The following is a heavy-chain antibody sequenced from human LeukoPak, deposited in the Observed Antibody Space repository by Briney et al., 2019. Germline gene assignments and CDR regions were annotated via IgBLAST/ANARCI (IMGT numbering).Heavy chain of an antibody. CDR2: ISSSSSYI. D-gene: IGHD5-18*01. CDR1: GFTFSSYS. J-gene: IGHJ4*02. V-gene: IGHV3-21*01. CDR3: ARDPRYGKPFDY. Sequence: PGGSLRLSCAASGFTFSSYSMNWVRQAPGKGLEWVSSISSSSSYIYYADSVKGRFTISRDNAKNSLYLQMNSLRAEDTAVYYCARDPRYGKPFDYWGQGTLVTVSS.